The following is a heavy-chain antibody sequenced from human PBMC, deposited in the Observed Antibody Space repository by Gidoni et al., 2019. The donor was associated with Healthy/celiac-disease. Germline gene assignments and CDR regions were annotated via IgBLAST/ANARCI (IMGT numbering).Heavy chain of an antibody. Sequence: QVQLQESGPGLVTPSEPLSLTCTVSGGSLSSYYWSWIRQPPGKGLEWIGYIYYSGSTNYNPSLKSRVTISVDTSKNQFSLKLSSVTAADTAVYYCARHGISSGWYRGEWFDPWGQGTLVTVSS. CDR2: IYYSGST. V-gene: IGHV4-59*08. D-gene: IGHD6-19*01. CDR3: ARHGISSGWYRGEWFDP. J-gene: IGHJ5*02. CDR1: GGSLSSYY.